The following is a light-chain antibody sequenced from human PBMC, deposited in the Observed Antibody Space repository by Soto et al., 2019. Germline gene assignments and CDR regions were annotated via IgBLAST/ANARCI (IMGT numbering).Light chain of an antibody. V-gene: IGKV3-20*01. Sequence: EIVLTQSPGTLSLSPGERATLSCRASQSVSSSFLAWYQQKPGQAPRLLIYGASHRATGIPDRFSGSGSGTEFTLTISRLEPEDFSVYYCQQYGSSFGGGTKVEIK. J-gene: IGKJ4*01. CDR2: GAS. CDR3: QQYGSS. CDR1: QSVSSSF.